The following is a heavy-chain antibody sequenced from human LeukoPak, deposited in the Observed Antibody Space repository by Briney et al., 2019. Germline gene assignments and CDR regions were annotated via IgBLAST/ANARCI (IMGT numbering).Heavy chain of an antibody. J-gene: IGHJ4*02. CDR1: GGTFSSYA. D-gene: IGHD6-6*01. V-gene: IGHV1-69*05. CDR2: IIPIFGTA. CDR3: ARLGYSSSSTRDY. Sequence: GASVKVSCKASGGTFSSYAISWVRQAPGQGLEWMGGIIPIFGTANYAQKFQGRVTITTDESTSTAYMELSSLRSEDTAVYYCARLGYSSSSTRDYWGQGTLVTVSS.